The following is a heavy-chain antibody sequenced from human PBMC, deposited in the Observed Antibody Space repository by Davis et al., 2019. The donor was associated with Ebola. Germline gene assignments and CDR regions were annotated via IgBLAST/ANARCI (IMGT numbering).Heavy chain of an antibody. V-gene: IGHV3-30*03. Sequence: GESLKTSCAASGFTFSSYGMHWVRQAPGKGLEWVAVISYDGSNKYYADSVKGRFTISRDNSKNTLYLQMNSLRAEDTAVYYCARVAATTPGYWGQGTLVTVSS. J-gene: IGHJ4*02. CDR3: ARVAATTPGY. CDR2: ISYDGSNK. D-gene: IGHD5-12*01. CDR1: GFTFSSYG.